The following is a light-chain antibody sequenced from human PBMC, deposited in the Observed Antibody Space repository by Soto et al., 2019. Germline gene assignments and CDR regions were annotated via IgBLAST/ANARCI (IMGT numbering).Light chain of an antibody. CDR1: RSLVFRDGNAY. V-gene: IGKV2-30*01. J-gene: IGKJ1*01. CDR2: NVS. Sequence: FLLSASVTVGHPASISCRTSRSLVFRDGNAYFPWFQQRPGQSPRRLIENVSNRDSGVPDRFTGSGSGTDSTLEISRVEDEDVGMYYCMHSIVWPWTFGQRTKV. CDR3: MHSIVWPWT.